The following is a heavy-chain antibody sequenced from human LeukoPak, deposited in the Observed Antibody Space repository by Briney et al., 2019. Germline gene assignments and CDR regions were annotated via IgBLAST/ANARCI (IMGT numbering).Heavy chain of an antibody. D-gene: IGHD3-10*01. CDR3: ARGWPYSYYYGSGSYFDY. CDR2: INHSGST. CDR1: GGSISSYY. Sequence: SETLSLTCTVSGGSISSYYWSWIRQPPGKGLEWIGEINHSGSTNYNPSLKSRVTISVDTSKNQFSLKLSSVTAADTAVYYCARGWPYSYYYGSGSYFDYWGQGTLVTVSS. V-gene: IGHV4-34*01. J-gene: IGHJ4*02.